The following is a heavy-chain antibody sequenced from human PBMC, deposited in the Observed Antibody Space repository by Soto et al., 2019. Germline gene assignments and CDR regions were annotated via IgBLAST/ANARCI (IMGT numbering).Heavy chain of an antibody. D-gene: IGHD2-2*01. CDR1: GFTFSSYG. CDR3: ARDLSSCSSARCYSYYYGMDV. CDR2: INSDGSRT. J-gene: IGHJ6*02. V-gene: IGHV3-74*01. Sequence: PGGSLRLSCAASGFTFSSYGMHWVRQAPGRGLVWVSHINSDGSRTTYADSVKGRFTISRDNAKNTLYLQMNSLRAEDTAVYYCARDLSSCSSARCYSYYYGMDVWGQGTTVTVSS.